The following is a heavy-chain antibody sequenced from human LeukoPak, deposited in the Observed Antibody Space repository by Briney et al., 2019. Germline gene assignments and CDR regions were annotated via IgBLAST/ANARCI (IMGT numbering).Heavy chain of an antibody. CDR2: IYYSGST. D-gene: IGHD3-16*01. CDR1: GGSISSSSYY. J-gene: IGHJ4*02. CDR3: ARRSGLYWTFDY. Sequence: PSETLSLTCTVSGGSISSSSYYWGWIRQPPGKGLERIGSIYYSGSTYYNPSLKSRVTISVDTSKNQFSLKLSSVTAADTAMYYCARRSGLYWTFDYWGQGTLVTVSS. V-gene: IGHV4-39*07.